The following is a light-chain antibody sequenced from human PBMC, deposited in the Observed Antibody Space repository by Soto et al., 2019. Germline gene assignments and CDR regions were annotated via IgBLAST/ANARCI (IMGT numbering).Light chain of an antibody. CDR3: QHYKSYSQA. CDR2: DAS. V-gene: IGKV1-5*01. CDR1: QSISSW. Sequence: DIQMTQSPSTLSASVGDRVTITCRASQSISSWLAWYQQKPGRAPNLLIYDASSLQSGVPSRFSGSGSGTEFTLTISSLQPDDFATYYCQHYKSYSQAFGQGTKVDIK. J-gene: IGKJ1*01.